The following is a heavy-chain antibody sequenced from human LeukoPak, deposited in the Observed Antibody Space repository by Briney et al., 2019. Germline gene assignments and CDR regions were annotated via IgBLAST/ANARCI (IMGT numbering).Heavy chain of an antibody. V-gene: IGHV3-9*03. J-gene: IGHJ3*02. CDR1: GFTFDDYA. CDR2: ISWNSGSI. CDR3: AKDISEEGGGAFDI. D-gene: IGHD3-16*01. Sequence: QSGGSLRLSCAASGFTFDDYAMHWVRQAPGKGLEWVSGISWNSGSIGYADSVKGRFTISRDNAKNSLYLQMNSLRAEDMALYYCAKDISEEGGGAFDIWGQGTMVTVSS.